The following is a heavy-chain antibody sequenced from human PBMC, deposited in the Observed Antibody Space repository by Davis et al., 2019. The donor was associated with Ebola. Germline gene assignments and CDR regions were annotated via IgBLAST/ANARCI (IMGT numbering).Heavy chain of an antibody. D-gene: IGHD3-10*01. V-gene: IGHV3-23*01. J-gene: IGHJ6*02. CDR1: GFTFSSYA. Sequence: GGSLRLSCAASGFTFSSYAMSWVRQAPGKGLEWVSAISGSGGSTYYADSVKGRFTISRDNSKNTLYLQMNSLRAEDTAVYYCAKGDYYGSGSYYYYGMDVWGQGTTVTVSS. CDR3: AKGDYYGSGSYYYYGMDV. CDR2: ISGSGGST.